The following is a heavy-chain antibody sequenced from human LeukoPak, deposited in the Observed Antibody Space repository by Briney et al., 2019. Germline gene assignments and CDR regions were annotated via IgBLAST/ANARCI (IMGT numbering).Heavy chain of an antibody. CDR1: GFTFSSYG. CDR3: AKDYSSSSYYFDY. V-gene: IGHV3-23*01. J-gene: IGHJ4*02. CDR2: ISGSGGST. D-gene: IGHD6-6*01. Sequence: PGGSLRLSCAASGFTFSSYGMSWVRQAPGKGLEGVSIISGSGGSTYYADSVKGRFTISRDNSKNTLYLQMNSLRAEDTALYYCAKDYSSSSYYFDYWGQGTLVTVSS.